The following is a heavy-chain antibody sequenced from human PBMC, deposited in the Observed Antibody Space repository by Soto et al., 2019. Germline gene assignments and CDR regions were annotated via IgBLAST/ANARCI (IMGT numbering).Heavy chain of an antibody. V-gene: IGHV3-30*18. D-gene: IGHD4-17*01. CDR2: ISYDGSNK. J-gene: IGHJ6*02. CDR1: GFTFSSYG. CDR3: AKDRTTVTLVVGGMDV. Sequence: QVQLVESGGGVVQPGRSLRLSCAASGFTFSSYGMHWVRQAPGKGQEWVAVISYDGSNKYYADSVKGRFTISRDNSKNTLYLQMNSLRAEDTAVYYCAKDRTTVTLVVGGMDVWGQGTTVTVSS.